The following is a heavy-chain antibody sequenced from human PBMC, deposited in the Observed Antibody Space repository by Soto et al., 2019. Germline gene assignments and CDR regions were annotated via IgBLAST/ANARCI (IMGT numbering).Heavy chain of an antibody. Sequence: QVQLQESGPGLVKPSETLSLTCTVSGGSFKSGSYSWSWIRQPPGKGLEWIGYVYHTGRTSYTPSLKCRVSISMDTSKYQFSLNLDSVTAADTAVYFCARDFAYFDSWGQGTLVTVSS. D-gene: IGHD3-3*01. CDR3: ARDFAYFDS. V-gene: IGHV4-61*01. J-gene: IGHJ4*02. CDR1: GGSFKSGSYS. CDR2: VYHTGRT.